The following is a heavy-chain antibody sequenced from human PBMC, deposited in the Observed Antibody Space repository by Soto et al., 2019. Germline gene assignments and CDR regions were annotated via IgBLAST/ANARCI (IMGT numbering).Heavy chain of an antibody. CDR2: ISYDGSNK. CDR1: GFTFSNYA. Sequence: QVQLVESGGGVAQPGRSLRLSCAASGFTFSNYAFHWVRQAPGKGLEWVALISYDGSNKYYAGSVKGRFSISRDNSKNTVSLQMNSLRVDDAAVYFCARGDAIDKHDRSAAYWGQGTLVTVSS. D-gene: IGHD3-22*01. V-gene: IGHV3-30-3*01. J-gene: IGHJ4*02. CDR3: ARGDAIDKHDRSAAY.